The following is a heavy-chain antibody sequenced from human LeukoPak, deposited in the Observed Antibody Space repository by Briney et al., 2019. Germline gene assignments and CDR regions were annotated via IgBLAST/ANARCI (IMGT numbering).Heavy chain of an antibody. CDR2: IGSSSSTI. V-gene: IGHV3-48*04. CDR3: ARSLQGDSSGYLYVY. D-gene: IGHD3-22*01. CDR1: GFTFSSYS. J-gene: IGHJ4*02. Sequence: TGGSLRLSCAASGFTFSSYSMNWVRQAPGKGLEWVSYIGSSSSTIYYADSVKGRFTISRDNAKNSLYLQMNSLRAEDTAMYYCARSLQGDSSGYLYVYWGQGTLVTVSS.